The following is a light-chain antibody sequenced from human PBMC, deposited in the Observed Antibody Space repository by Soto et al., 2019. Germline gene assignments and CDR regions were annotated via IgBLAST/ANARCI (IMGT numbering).Light chain of an antibody. Sequence: SVLTQPASVSGSPGQSIAISCTGSSSDVGFYNYISWYQQHPGKVPKLIIYEVTNRPSGVSNRFSGSKSGNTASLTISGLQAEDEADYYCSSYTSSSTRVFGTGTKVTVL. V-gene: IGLV2-14*01. J-gene: IGLJ1*01. CDR3: SSYTSSSTRV. CDR2: EVT. CDR1: SSDVGFYNY.